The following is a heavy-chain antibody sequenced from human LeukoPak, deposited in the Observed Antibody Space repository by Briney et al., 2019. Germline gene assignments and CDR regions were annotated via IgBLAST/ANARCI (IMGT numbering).Heavy chain of an antibody. CDR3: ARDGYGGNSGRGAFDI. V-gene: IGHV3-33*01. D-gene: IGHD4-23*01. J-gene: IGHJ3*02. CDR1: GFAFSSYG. Sequence: GGSLRLSCAASGFAFSSYGMHWVRQAPGKGLEWVAVIWYDGSNKYYADSVKGRFTISRGNSKNTLYPQMNSLRAEDTAVYYCARDGYGGNSGRGAFDIWGQGTMVTVSS. CDR2: IWYDGSNK.